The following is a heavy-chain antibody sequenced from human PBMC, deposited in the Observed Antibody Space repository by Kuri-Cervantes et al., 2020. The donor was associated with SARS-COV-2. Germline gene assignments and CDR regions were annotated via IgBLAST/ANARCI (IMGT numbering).Heavy chain of an antibody. Sequence: GESLKISCAASGFTFSSYEMNWVRQAPGKGLEWVSYISSSGSTIYYADSVKGRFTISRDNAKNTLYLQMNSLRAEDTAVYYCARGIGIAAAGHWGQGTLVTVSS. CDR1: GFTFSSYE. CDR2: ISSSGSTI. J-gene: IGHJ4*02. V-gene: IGHV3-48*03. CDR3: ARGIGIAAAGH. D-gene: IGHD6-13*01.